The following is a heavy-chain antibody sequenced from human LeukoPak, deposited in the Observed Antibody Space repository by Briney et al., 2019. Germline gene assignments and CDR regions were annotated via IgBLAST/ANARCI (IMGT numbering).Heavy chain of an antibody. CDR3: ARGGVVVPAAPADYYYMDV. V-gene: IGHV1-69*13. Sequence: SVKVSCEASGGTFSSYAISWVRQAPGQGLEWMGGIIPIFGTANYAQKFQGRVTITADESTSTAYMELSSLRSEDTAVYYCARGGVVVPAAPADYYYMDVWGKGTTVTVSS. D-gene: IGHD2-2*01. CDR1: GGTFSSYA. J-gene: IGHJ6*03. CDR2: IIPIFGTA.